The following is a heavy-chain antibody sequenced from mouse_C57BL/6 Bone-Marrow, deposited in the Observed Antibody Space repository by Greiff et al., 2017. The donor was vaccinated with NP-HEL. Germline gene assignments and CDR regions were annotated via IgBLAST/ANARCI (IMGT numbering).Heavy chain of an antibody. V-gene: IGHV1-15*01. D-gene: IGHD2-14*01. CDR2: IDPETGGT. J-gene: IGHJ3*01. Sequence: QVQLQQSGAELVRPGASVTLSCKASGYTFTDYEMHWVKQTPVHGLEWIGAIDPETGGTAYNQKFKGKAILTADKSSSTAYMELRSLTSEDSAVYCCTRDRWIQGAWFTYWGQGTLVTVSA. CDR3: TRDRWIQGAWFTY. CDR1: GYTFTDYE.